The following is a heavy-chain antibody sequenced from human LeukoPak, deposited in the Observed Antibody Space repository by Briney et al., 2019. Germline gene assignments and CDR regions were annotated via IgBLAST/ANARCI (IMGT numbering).Heavy chain of an antibody. D-gene: IGHD2-8*02. CDR3: ARDPTGGYRHFDF. Sequence: PGRSLRLSCAASGFTFTSYAMHWVRQAPGKGLEWVGLISYHGTNKYYADSVKGRFTISSVNSKNTLYLQMNSLRTEDTAVYYCARDPTGGYRHFDFWGQGTLVTVSS. CDR1: GFTFTSYA. CDR2: ISYHGTNK. V-gene: IGHV3-30-3*01. J-gene: IGHJ4*02.